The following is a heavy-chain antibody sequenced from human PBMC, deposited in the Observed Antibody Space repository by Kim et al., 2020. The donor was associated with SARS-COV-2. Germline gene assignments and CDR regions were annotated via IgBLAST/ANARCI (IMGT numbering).Heavy chain of an antibody. CDR3: AAHPYDSSNIDAFDI. Sequence: SVKVSCKASGFTFTSSAMQWVRQARGQRLEWIGWIVVGSGNTNYAQKFQERVTITRDMSTSTAYMELSSLRSEDTAVYYCAAHPYDSSNIDAFDIWGQGTMVTVSS. J-gene: IGHJ3*02. V-gene: IGHV1-58*02. D-gene: IGHD3-22*01. CDR2: IVVGSGNT. CDR1: GFTFTSSA.